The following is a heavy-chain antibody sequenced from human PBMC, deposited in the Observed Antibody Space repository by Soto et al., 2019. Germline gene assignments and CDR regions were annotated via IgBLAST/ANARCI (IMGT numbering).Heavy chain of an antibody. V-gene: IGHV4-59*01. J-gene: IGHJ4*02. CDR1: GGSISSYY. CDR2: IYYSGST. CDR3: ARVYDSSGSTLGYYFDY. D-gene: IGHD3-22*01. Sequence: SETLSLTCTVSGGSISSYYWSWIRQPPGKGLEWIGYIYYSGSTNYNPSLKSRVTISVDTSKNQFSLKLSSVTAADTAVYYCARVYDSSGSTLGYYFDYWGQGTLVTSPQ.